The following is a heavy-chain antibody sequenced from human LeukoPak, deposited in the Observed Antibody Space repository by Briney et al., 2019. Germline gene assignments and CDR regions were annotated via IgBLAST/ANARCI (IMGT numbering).Heavy chain of an antibody. J-gene: IGHJ4*02. CDR2: IKQDGSEK. Sequence: SGGSLRLSCAASGFTFSSYWMSWVRQAPGKGLEWVANIKQDGSEKYYVDSVKGRFTISRDNAKNSLYLQMNSLRPEDTAVYYCAKDWSYHYTVDYWGQGTLVTVSS. V-gene: IGHV3-7*01. D-gene: IGHD3-16*02. CDR3: AKDWSYHYTVDY. CDR1: GFTFSSYW.